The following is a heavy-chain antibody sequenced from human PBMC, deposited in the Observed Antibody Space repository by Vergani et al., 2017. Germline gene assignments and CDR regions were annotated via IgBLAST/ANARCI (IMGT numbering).Heavy chain of an antibody. J-gene: IGHJ6*03. CDR2: IYYSGST. V-gene: IGHV4-59*01. D-gene: IGHD6-6*01. CDR3: DRGLETGIAPRYYYMYV. Sequence: QVQLQESAPGLVKHSENLSLTCTVSGGSISSYYWSWIRQPTGKGLEWIGYIYYSGSTNYNPSLKSRVTISVDTSKNQFSLKLSSVTAADTAVYYCDRGLETGIAPRYYYMYVWGKGTTVTVSS. CDR1: GGSISSYY.